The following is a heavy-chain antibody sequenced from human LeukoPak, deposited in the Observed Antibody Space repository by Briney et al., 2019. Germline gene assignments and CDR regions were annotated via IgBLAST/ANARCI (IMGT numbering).Heavy chain of an antibody. CDR3: VAIVSARPR. CDR2: IDSDGSTT. Sequence: GGSLGLSCAASGFTFSSNWMHWVRQAPGKGLVWVSRIDSDGSTTNLADSVKGRFTISRDNSKNTLYLQMNSLRAEDTAVYHCVAIVSARPRWGQGTLVTVSS. D-gene: IGHD6-6*01. CDR1: GFTFSSNW. V-gene: IGHV3-74*01. J-gene: IGHJ4*02.